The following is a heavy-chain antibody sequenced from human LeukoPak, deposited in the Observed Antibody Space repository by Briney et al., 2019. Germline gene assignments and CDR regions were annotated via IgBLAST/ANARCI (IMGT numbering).Heavy chain of an antibody. CDR2: IYYSGST. V-gene: IGHV4-59*01. CDR3: AREAGGATND. D-gene: IGHD5-12*01. J-gene: IGHJ4*02. Sequence: SETLSLTCTVSGGSISSYYWSWIRQPPGKGLEWIGYIYYSGSTNYNPSLKSRVTISVDTSKNQFSLKLSSVTAADTAVYYGAREAGGATNDWGQGTLVTVSS. CDR1: GGSISSYY.